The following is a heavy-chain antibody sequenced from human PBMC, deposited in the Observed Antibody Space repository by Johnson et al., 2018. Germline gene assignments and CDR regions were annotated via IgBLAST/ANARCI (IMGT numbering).Heavy chain of an antibody. Sequence: VQLVQSGGGLVQXGRSLRLSCTASGFTFGDYAMSWFRQAPGKGLEWVGFIRSKAYGGTTEYAASVKGRFTISRDDSKSIAYLQMNSLKTEDTAVYYCTRDTYSGSYLYYYYYMDVWGKGTTVTVSS. V-gene: IGHV3-49*03. J-gene: IGHJ6*03. CDR2: IRSKAYGGTT. D-gene: IGHD1-26*01. CDR3: TRDTYSGSYLYYYYYMDV. CDR1: GFTFGDYA.